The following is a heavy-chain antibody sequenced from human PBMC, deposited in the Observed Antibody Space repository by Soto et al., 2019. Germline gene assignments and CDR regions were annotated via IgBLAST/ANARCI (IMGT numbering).Heavy chain of an antibody. Sequence: GGSLRLSCAASGFTFSNAWMSWVRQAPGKGLEWVGRIKSKTDGGTTDYAAPVKGRFTISRDDSKNTLYLQMNSLKTEDTAVYYCTTGPPIAAGFFSPYHFDYWGQGTLVTVSS. CDR2: IKSKTDGGTT. D-gene: IGHD6-13*01. V-gene: IGHV3-15*01. CDR1: GFTFSNAW. CDR3: TTGPPIAAGFFSPYHFDY. J-gene: IGHJ4*02.